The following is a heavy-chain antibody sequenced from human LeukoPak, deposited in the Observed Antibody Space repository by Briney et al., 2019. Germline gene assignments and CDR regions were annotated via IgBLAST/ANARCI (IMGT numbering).Heavy chain of an antibody. CDR1: GGTVSRYP. Sequence: GSSVKVSCKASGGTVSRYPISWVRQAPGQGLEWMGGIIPIFGTANYAQKFQGRVTITADKSTSTAYMELSSLRSEDTAVYYCARSLAENLPAAIVPNSGWFDPWGQGTLVTVSS. CDR3: ARSLAENLPAAIVPNSGWFDP. CDR2: IIPIFGTA. D-gene: IGHD2-2*01. J-gene: IGHJ5*02. V-gene: IGHV1-69*06.